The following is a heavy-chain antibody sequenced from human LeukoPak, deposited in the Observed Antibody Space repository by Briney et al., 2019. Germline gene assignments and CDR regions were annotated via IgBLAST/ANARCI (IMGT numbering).Heavy chain of an antibody. CDR1: GFSFISVW. CDR2: ISYDGRNK. D-gene: IGHD2-2*01. J-gene: IGHJ4*02. V-gene: IGHV3-30*18. Sequence: GGSLRLSCVGSGFSFISVWLNWVRQTPGKGLEWVAVISYDGRNKHYPDSVKGRFTISRDISTDTLWLQMDSLRTEDTAVYYCAKGPLRGTAAAIDYWGQGTLVTVSS. CDR3: AKGPLRGTAAAIDY.